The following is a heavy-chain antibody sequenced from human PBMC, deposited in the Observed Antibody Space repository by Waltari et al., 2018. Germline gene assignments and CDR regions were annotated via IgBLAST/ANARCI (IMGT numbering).Heavy chain of an antibody. CDR1: GCTFGTYG. CDR3: ARGLSIRAMTMVVTIDY. D-gene: IGHD4-17*01. Sequence: EVQLVESGGGLVQPGGSRRISCAASGCTFGTYGRPWVRQAPGKGLEWVASIKQDGSEKYYVDSVKGRFTISRDNAKNSLYLQMNSLRDEDTAVYYCARGLSIRAMTMVVTIDYWGQGTLVTVSS. J-gene: IGHJ4*02. CDR2: IKQDGSEK. V-gene: IGHV3-7*01.